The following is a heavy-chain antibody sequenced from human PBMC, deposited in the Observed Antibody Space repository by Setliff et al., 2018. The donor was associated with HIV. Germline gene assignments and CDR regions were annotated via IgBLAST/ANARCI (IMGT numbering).Heavy chain of an antibody. V-gene: IGHV1-3*01. D-gene: IGHD2-2*01. CDR3: AGSSANTRHDSFDI. Sequence: ASVKVSCKASGYTFSYAMHWVRQAPGQRLEWMGWINAGNGNTKYSQKFQGRVTITADRSTSTAYMEVNSLRSEDTAVYYCAGSSANTRHDSFDIWGQGTMVTVSS. J-gene: IGHJ3*02. CDR2: INAGNGNT. CDR1: GYTFSYA.